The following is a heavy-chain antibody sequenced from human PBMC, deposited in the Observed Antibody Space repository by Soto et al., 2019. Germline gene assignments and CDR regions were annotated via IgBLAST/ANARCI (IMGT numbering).Heavy chain of an antibody. CDR3: AKGAYYHGSGSYFPFDY. V-gene: IGHV3-23*01. CDR1: GFTLSSYG. D-gene: IGHD3-10*01. CDR2: ISGSGGST. Sequence: EVKMLESGGGLVQPGGSLRLSCAASGFTLSSYGMSWFRQAPGKGLEWVSAISGSGGSTYYADSVKGRFTISRDNSKNTLYLQMNSLRAEDTAVYYCAKGAYYHGSGSYFPFDYWGQGTLVTVSS. J-gene: IGHJ4*02.